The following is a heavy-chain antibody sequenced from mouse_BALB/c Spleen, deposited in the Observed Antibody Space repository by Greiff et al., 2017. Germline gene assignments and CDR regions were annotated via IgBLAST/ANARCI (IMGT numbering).Heavy chain of an antibody. CDR3: ARHDGNYFDY. J-gene: IGHJ2*01. CDR2: ISSGGSYT. CDR1: GFTFSSYA. D-gene: IGHD2-3*01. Sequence: EVHLVESGGGLVKPGGSLKLSCAASGFTFSSYAMSWVRQTPEKRLEWVATISSGGSYTYYPDSVKGRFTISRDNAKNTLYLQMSSLRSEDTAMYYCARHDGNYFDYWGQGTTLTVSS. V-gene: IGHV5-9-3*01.